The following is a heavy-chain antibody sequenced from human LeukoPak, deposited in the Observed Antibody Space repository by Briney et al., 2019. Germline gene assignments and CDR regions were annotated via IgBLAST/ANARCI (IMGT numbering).Heavy chain of an antibody. J-gene: IGHJ4*02. CDR1: GGSISSGGYS. D-gene: IGHD4-17*01. Sequence: SDTLSLTCAVSGGSISSGGYSWTWIRQPPGKGLEWIEYIYHSGSTYYNPSLKSRVTISVARSKNQFSLKLSSVTAADTAVYYCAALGKYGDYVGYYFDYWGQGTLVTVSS. CDR3: AALGKYGDYVGYYFDY. CDR2: IYHSGST. V-gene: IGHV4-30-2*01.